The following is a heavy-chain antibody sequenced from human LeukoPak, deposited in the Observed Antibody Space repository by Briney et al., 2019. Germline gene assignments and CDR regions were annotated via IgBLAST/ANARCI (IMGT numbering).Heavy chain of an antibody. J-gene: IGHJ4*02. CDR1: GFTFDDYA. Sequence: GRSLRLSCAASGFTFDDYAMHWVRQAPAKGREWVSGSSWNRGSIGYADSVKGRFTISRDNAKNALYLQMNSLRAEDTALYYCAKDIGSGSYLFADFDYWGQGTLVTVSS. D-gene: IGHD1-26*01. CDR2: SSWNRGSI. V-gene: IGHV3-9*01. CDR3: AKDIGSGSYLFADFDY.